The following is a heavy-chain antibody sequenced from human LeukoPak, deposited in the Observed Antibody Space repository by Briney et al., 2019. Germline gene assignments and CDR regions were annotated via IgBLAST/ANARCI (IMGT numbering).Heavy chain of an antibody. Sequence: ASVKVSCKASGYTFTSYGISWVRQAPGQGLEWMGRINPNSGGTNYAQKFQGRVTMTRDTSISTVYMELSRLRSDDTAVYYCARVGYYESSGYYEYWGQGTLVTVSS. CDR3: ARVGYYESSGYYEY. CDR1: GYTFTSYG. J-gene: IGHJ4*02. V-gene: IGHV1-2*06. D-gene: IGHD3-22*01. CDR2: INPNSGGT.